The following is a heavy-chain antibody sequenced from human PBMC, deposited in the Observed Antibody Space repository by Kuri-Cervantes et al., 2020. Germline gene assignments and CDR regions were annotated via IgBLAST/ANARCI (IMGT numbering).Heavy chain of an antibody. J-gene: IGHJ6*03. D-gene: IGHD6-6*01. CDR3: ARQVAARPSPGTYYYYYMDV. Sequence: GGSLRLSCKGSGYSFTRYWIGWVRQMPGKGLEWMGIIYPGDSDVRYSPSFQGQVTISVDKSITTAYLQWSSLKASDTAMYYCARQVAARPSPGTYYYYYMDVWGKGTTVTVSS. V-gene: IGHV5-51*01. CDR2: IYPGDSDV. CDR1: GYSFTRYW.